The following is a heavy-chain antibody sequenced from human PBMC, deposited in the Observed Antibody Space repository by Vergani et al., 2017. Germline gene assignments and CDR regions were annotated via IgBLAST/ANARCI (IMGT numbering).Heavy chain of an antibody. CDR1: GGSISSGGYY. CDR2: IYYSGST. Sequence: QVQLQESGPGLVKPSQTLSLTCTVSGGSISSGGYYWSWIRQRPGKGLEWIGYIYYSGSTYYNPSLKSRVTISVDTSKNQFSLKLSSVTAADTAVYYCAXVLRYSGYDRTKTRGRYYYYMDVWGKGTTVTVSS. D-gene: IGHD5-12*01. J-gene: IGHJ6*03. V-gene: IGHV4-31*03. CDR3: AXVLRYSGYDRTKTRGRYYYYMDV.